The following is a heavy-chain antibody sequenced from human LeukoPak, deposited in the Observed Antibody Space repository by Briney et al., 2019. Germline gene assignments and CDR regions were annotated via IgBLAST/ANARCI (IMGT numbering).Heavy chain of an antibody. D-gene: IGHD6-19*01. CDR3: ARDFAPGWRTNWFDP. Sequence: ASVKVSCEASGGTFSSYAISWVRQAPGQGLEWMGRIIPILGIANYAQKFQGRVTITADKSTSTAYMELSSLRSEDTAVYYCARDFAPGWRTNWFDPWGKGTLSPSPQ. CDR2: IIPILGIA. V-gene: IGHV1-69*04. CDR1: GGTFSSYA. J-gene: IGHJ5*02.